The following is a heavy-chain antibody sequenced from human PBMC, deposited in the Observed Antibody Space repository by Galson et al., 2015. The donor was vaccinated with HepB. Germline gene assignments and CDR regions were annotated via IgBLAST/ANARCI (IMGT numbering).Heavy chain of an antibody. CDR2: IKQDGSEK. D-gene: IGHD2-21*01. J-gene: IGHJ6*04. Sequence: SLRLSCAASGFTVSSYWMSWVRQAAGKGLEWVANIKQDGSEKYYVDSVKGRFTISRDNAKNSLYLQMNSLRAEDTAVYYCATTAYVGVWGKGTTVTVSS. CDR1: GFTVSSYW. CDR3: ATTAYVGV. V-gene: IGHV3-7*03.